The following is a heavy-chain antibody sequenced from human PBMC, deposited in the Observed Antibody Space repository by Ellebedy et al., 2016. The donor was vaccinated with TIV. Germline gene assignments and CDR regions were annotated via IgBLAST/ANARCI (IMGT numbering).Heavy chain of an antibody. CDR3: AIRRAGSSGSHDPFDI. J-gene: IGHJ3*02. D-gene: IGHD3-22*01. CDR1: GYTFTTYD. Sequence: ASVKVSCKASGYTFTTYDINWVRQATGLGLEWMGWINPNSGNTGYAQTFQNRDTLTRNTSITTAYMELNSQRSEDTAVYFCAIRRAGSSGSHDPFDIWGQGTMVTVSS. CDR2: INPNSGNT. V-gene: IGHV1-8*01.